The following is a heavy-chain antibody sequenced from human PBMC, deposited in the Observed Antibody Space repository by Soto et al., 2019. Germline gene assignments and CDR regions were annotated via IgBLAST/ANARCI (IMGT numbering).Heavy chain of an antibody. J-gene: IGHJ4*02. Sequence: TLSLTCTVSGDSVTSNSYYWSWIRHHPGKGLEWIGYIYYRGITHYNPSLKSRVSMSVDTSKNQFSLRLSSVTAADTAVYYCETALGSSNLSFWGQGTQVT. D-gene: IGHD3-10*01. CDR3: ETALGSSNLSF. V-gene: IGHV4-31*03. CDR1: GDSVTSNSYY. CDR2: IYYRGIT.